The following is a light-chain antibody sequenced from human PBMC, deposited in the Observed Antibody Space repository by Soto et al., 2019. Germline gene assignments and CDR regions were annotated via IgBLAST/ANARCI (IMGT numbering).Light chain of an antibody. CDR2: GVT. Sequence: QSVLTQRASVSGSPGQSITISCTGTSSDIGAHDDVSWYQQHPGKVPKLLIYGVTDRPSGISNRFSGSKSGNVASLTISGLQAEDEADYYCCSYTSDLTPYVFGTGTKVTVL. J-gene: IGLJ1*01. CDR3: CSYTSDLTPYV. CDR1: SSDIGAHDD. V-gene: IGLV2-14*03.